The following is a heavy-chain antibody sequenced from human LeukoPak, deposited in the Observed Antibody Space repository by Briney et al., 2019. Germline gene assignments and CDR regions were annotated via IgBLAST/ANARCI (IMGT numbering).Heavy chain of an antibody. V-gene: IGHV4-39*01. CDR3: AELGITMIGGV. D-gene: IGHD3-10*02. J-gene: IGHJ6*04. Sequence: PSETLSLTCTVSGGSISSSSYYWGWIRQPPGKGLEWIGSIYYSGSTYYNPSLKSRVTISVDTSRNQFSLKLSSVTAADTAVYYCAELGITMIGGVWGKGTTVTISS. CDR1: GGSISSSSYY. CDR2: IYYSGST.